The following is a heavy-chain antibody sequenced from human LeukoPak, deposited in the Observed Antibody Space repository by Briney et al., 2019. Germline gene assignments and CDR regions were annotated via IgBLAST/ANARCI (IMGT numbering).Heavy chain of an antibody. V-gene: IGHV4-59*08. CDR1: GGSISSYS. D-gene: IGHD2-8*01. Sequence: SETLSLTCTVSGGSISSYSWTWIRQPPGKGLEWIGSIYYSGSTNYNSSLESRVTILVDTSKNQFSLKLSSVTAADTAIYYCARSRERICTNPPCYVDLQATWGQGALVTVSP. CDR2: IYYSGST. CDR3: ARSRERICTNPPCYVDLQAT. J-gene: IGHJ4*02.